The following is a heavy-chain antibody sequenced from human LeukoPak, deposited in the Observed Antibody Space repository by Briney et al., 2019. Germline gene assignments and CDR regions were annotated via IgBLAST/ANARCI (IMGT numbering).Heavy chain of an antibody. CDR2: IWYDGSNK. CDR1: GFTFSSYG. Sequence: PGGSLRLSCAASGFTFSSYGMHWVRQAPGKGLEWVAVIWYDGSNKYYADSVKGRFTISRDNSKNTLYLQMNSLRAEDTAVYYCARGRGAIAAAGSDYWGQGTLVTVSS. V-gene: IGHV3-33*01. CDR3: ARGRGAIAAAGSDY. D-gene: IGHD6-13*01. J-gene: IGHJ4*02.